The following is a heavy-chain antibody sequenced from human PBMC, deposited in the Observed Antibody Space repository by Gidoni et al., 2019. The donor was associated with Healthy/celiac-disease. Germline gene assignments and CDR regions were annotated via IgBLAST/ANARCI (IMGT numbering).Heavy chain of an antibody. CDR2: ICYSGST. V-gene: IGHV4-39*02. CDR1: GGSISSRSYY. J-gene: IGHJ4*02. Sequence: QLQLQESGLGLGKPSETLSLTCTVSGGSISSRSYYWGWIRQPPGKGLEWRGSICYSGSTYYNPSLKSRVTISVDTSKNQFSLKLSSVTAADTAVYYCAREYDSSGYYYWGQGTLVTVSS. CDR3: AREYDSSGYYY. D-gene: IGHD3-22*01.